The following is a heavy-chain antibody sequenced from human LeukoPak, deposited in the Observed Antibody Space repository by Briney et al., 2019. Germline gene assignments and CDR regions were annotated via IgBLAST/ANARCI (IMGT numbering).Heavy chain of an antibody. CDR2: IKSKTDGGTT. J-gene: IGHJ5*02. Sequence: PGGSLRLSCAASGFTFSSYVMSRVHQAPGKGLEWVGRIKSKTDGGTTDYAAPVKGRFTISRDDSKNTLYLQMNSLKTEDTAVYYCTTVMKQWLVPGNWFDPWGQGTLVTVSS. CDR3: TTVMKQWLVPGNWFDP. CDR1: GFTFSSYV. V-gene: IGHV3-15*01. D-gene: IGHD6-19*01.